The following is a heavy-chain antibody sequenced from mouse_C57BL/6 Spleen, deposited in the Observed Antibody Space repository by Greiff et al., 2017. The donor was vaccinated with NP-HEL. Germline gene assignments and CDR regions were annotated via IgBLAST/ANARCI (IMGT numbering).Heavy chain of an antibody. CDR3: ASENYGNPTGDAMDY. CDR2: IYPRSGNT. V-gene: IGHV1-81*01. Sequence: VQLQQSGAELARPGASVKLSCKASGYTFTSYGISWVKQRTGQGLEWIGEIYPRSGNTYYNEKFKGKATLTADKSSSTAYMELRSLTSEDSAVYFLASENYGNPTGDAMDYWGQGTSVTVSA. D-gene: IGHD2-1*01. CDR1: GYTFTSYG. J-gene: IGHJ4*01.